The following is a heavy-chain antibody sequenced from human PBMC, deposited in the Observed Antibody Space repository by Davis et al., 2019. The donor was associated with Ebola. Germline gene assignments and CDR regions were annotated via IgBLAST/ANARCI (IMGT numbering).Heavy chain of an antibody. CDR1: GYSFTSYW. D-gene: IGHD3-22*01. Sequence: KVSCKGSGYSFTSYWIAWVRQMPETGLEWMGIIYPNDFDTRYSPSFQGQVTISVDKSINTAYLQWSSLKASDTAMYYCARRGYYYDSSGYYSGALDYWGQGTLVTVSS. CDR2: IYPNDFDT. J-gene: IGHJ4*02. V-gene: IGHV5-51*01. CDR3: ARRGYYYDSSGYYSGALDY.